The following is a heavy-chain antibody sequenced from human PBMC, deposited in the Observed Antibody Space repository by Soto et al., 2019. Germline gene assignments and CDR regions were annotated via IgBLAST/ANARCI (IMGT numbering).Heavy chain of an antibody. CDR1: GYTFTSYG. J-gene: IGHJ5*02. D-gene: IGHD3-10*01. CDR2: ISAYNGNT. V-gene: IGHV1-18*01. Sequence: QVQLVQSGAEVKKPGASVKVSCKASGYTFTSYGISWVRQAPGQGLECMGWISAYNGNTNYAQKLQGRVTMTTDTSTSTAYMELRSLRSDDTAVYYCARTAPSWFGEFYNWFDPWGQGTLVTVSS. CDR3: ARTAPSWFGEFYNWFDP.